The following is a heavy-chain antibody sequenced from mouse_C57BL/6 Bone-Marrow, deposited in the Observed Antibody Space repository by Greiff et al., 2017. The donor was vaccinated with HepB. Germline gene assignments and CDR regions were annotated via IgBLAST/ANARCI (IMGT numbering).Heavy chain of an antibody. Sequence: EVMLVESGGGLVKPGGSLKLSCAASGFTFSDYGMHWVRQAPEKGLEWVAYISSGSSTIYYADTVKGRFTISRDNAKNTLFLQTTSLRSEDTAMYYCAIDGNYVFDYWGQGTTLTVSS. D-gene: IGHD2-1*01. J-gene: IGHJ2*01. CDR2: ISSGSSTI. V-gene: IGHV5-17*01. CDR1: GFTFSDYG. CDR3: AIDGNYVFDY.